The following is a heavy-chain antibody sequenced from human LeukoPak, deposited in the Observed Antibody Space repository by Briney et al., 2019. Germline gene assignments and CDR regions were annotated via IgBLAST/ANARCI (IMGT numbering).Heavy chain of an antibody. D-gene: IGHD3-10*01. CDR1: GFTFSSYS. J-gene: IGHJ4*02. V-gene: IGHV3-21*01. CDR2: SSISSSYI. Sequence: GGSLRLSCAASGFTFSSYSMYWVRQARGKGREWVSSSSISSSYIYYANSVKGRFTISRDNAKNSMYLQMNSLRAEDTAVYYCARYPTTYGSGSYYYYFDYWGQGTLVTVSS. CDR3: ARYPTTYGSGSYYYYFDY.